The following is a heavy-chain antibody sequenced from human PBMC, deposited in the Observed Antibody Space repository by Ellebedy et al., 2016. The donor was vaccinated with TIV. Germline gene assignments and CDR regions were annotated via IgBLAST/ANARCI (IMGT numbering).Heavy chain of an antibody. D-gene: IGHD5-24*01. CDR1: GFTFTNYW. CDR3: ARGWPGDY. J-gene: IGHJ4*02. Sequence: GESLKISCAASGFTFTNYWMSWVRQAPGKGLEWVATIKQGGSEKYYVDSVKGRFTISRDNSKNTVYLQMNSLRAEDTAVYYCARGWPGDYWGQGTLVTVSS. CDR2: IKQGGSEK. V-gene: IGHV3-7*03.